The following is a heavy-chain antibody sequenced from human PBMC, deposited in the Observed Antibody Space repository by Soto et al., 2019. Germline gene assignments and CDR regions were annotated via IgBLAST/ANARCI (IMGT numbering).Heavy chain of an antibody. J-gene: IGHJ6*02. Sequence: PGGSLRLSCAASGFTFSTYWMHWVRQAPGKGLVWVSGINSDGSSTNYADSVKGRFAILRDNAKNTLYLQMNSLRAEDTAVYYCARVPTMIVVVISGYYGMDVWGQGTTVTVSS. CDR3: ARVPTMIVVVISGYYGMDV. CDR1: GFTFSTYW. D-gene: IGHD3-22*01. CDR2: INSDGSST. V-gene: IGHV3-74*01.